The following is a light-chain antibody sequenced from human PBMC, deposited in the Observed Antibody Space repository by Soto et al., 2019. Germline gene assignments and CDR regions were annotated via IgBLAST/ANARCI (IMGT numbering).Light chain of an antibody. CDR1: SSDVGGYNY. J-gene: IGLJ1*01. CDR3: SSYGSTSTRYV. Sequence: QSVLTQPASVSGSPGQSITISCTGTSSDVGGYNYVSWYQQHPGKAPKLMIYDASNRPSGVSNRFSGSKSGNTASLTISGLQAEDEADYFCSSYGSTSTRYVFGTGTKLTVL. CDR2: DAS. V-gene: IGLV2-14*03.